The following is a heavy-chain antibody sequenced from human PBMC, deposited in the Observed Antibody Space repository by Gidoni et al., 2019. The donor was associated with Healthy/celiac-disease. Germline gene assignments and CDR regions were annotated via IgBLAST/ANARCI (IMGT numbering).Heavy chain of an antibody. CDR2: IYYSGST. V-gene: IGHV4-39*01. D-gene: IGHD2-15*01. Sequence: QLQLQESGPGLVKPSETLSLTCPVSGGSISSSSYYWGWIRQPPGKGLEWIGSIYYSGSTYYNPSLKSRVTISVDTSKNQFSLKLSSVTAADTAVYYCARRYCSGGSCSADAFDIWGQGTMVTVSS. CDR3: ARRYCSGGSCSADAFDI. J-gene: IGHJ3*02. CDR1: GGSISSSSYY.